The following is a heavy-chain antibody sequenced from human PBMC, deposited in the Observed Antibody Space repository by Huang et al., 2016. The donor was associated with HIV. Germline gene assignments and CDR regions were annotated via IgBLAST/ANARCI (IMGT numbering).Heavy chain of an antibody. D-gene: IGHD6-19*01. V-gene: IGHV4-34*01. CDR2: VNHGGST. J-gene: IGHJ2*01. CDR1: GGSLHGYY. CDR3: ATSRSGSGWFLDI. Sequence: QVQLYQWGAGPLRPSETLSLTCGVSGGSLHGYYWNWLRQSPGRGLEWLGEVNHGGSTNYNPSLKSRVTISVDTSKIQFSLNLTSVTATDTADYYCATSRSGSGWFLDIWGRGTLVSVS.